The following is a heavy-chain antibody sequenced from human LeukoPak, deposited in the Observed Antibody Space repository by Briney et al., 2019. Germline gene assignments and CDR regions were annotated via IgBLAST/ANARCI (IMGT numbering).Heavy chain of an antibody. CDR2: IKQDGSEK. CDR1: GFTFSSYW. J-gene: IGHJ4*02. D-gene: IGHD3-10*01. CDR3: ARMDIGLVRD. V-gene: IGHV3-7*01. Sequence: GGSLRLSWSASGFTFSSYWMSWVRQAPGKGLEWVANIKQDGSEKYYVDSVKGRFTISRDNAKNSLSLQMNSLRAEDTAVYYCARMDIGLVRDWGQGTLVTVSS.